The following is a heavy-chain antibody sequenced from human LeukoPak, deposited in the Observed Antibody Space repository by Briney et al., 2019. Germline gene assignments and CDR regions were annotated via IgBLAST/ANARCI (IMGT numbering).Heavy chain of an antibody. V-gene: IGHV3-23*01. D-gene: IGHD3-3*01. J-gene: IGHJ4*02. CDR1: GLTFSTYA. CDR2: ISNRETT. CDR3: AKKSQIFGVVIPLFDY. Sequence: GGSLRLSCAASGLTFSTYAMSWVRQPPGKGLEWVSSISNRETTYYADSVKGRFTISRDNSNNTLYLQMTSLRADDTAVYYCAKKSQIFGVVIPLFDYWGQGTLVTVSS.